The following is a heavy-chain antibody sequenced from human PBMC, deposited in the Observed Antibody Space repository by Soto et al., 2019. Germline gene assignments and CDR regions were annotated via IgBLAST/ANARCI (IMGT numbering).Heavy chain of an antibody. J-gene: IGHJ3*02. CDR2: ISWNSGSI. V-gene: IGHV3-9*01. CDR1: GFTFDDYA. D-gene: IGHD2-15*01. CDR3: AKDFAAATPAAFDI. Sequence: GGSLRLSCAASGFTFDDYAMHWVRQAPGKGLEWVSGISWNSGSIGYADSVKGRFTISRDNAKNSLYLQMNSLRAEDTALYYCAKDFAAATPAAFDIWGQGTMVTVSS.